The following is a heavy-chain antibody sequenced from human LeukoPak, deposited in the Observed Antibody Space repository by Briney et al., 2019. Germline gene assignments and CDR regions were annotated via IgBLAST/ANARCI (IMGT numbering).Heavy chain of an antibody. CDR1: GYTFTSYD. CDR3: ARGWVLRYFDWFPIYYYGMDV. J-gene: IGHJ6*02. D-gene: IGHD3-9*01. V-gene: IGHV1-8*01. CDR2: MNPNSGNT. Sequence: GASVKVSCKASGYTFTSYDINWVRQATGQGLEWMGWMNPNSGNTGYAQKFQGRVTMTRNTSISTAYMELSSLRSEDTAVYYCARGWVLRYFDWFPIYYYGMDVWGQGTTVTVSS.